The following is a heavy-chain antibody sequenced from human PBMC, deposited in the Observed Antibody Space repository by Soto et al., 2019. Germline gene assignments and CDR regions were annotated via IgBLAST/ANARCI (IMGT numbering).Heavy chain of an antibody. D-gene: IGHD3-16*02. V-gene: IGHV5-51*01. CDR1: GHSFTSYW. CDR2: IYPGDSDT. CDR3: ATAYHYDYIWGSYRSLNDAFDI. J-gene: IGHJ3*02. Sequence: PGESLKISCEGTGHSFTSYWIGWVRQMPGKGLEWMGIIYPGDSDTRYSPSFQGQVTISADRSISTAYLQWSSLRAEDMAVYYCATAYHYDYIWGSYRSLNDAFDIWGQGTMVTVSS.